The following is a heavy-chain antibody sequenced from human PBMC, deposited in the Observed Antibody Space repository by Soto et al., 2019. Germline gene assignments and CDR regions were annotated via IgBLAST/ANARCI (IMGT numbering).Heavy chain of an antibody. D-gene: IGHD6-19*01. CDR3: ARSSYSSGWYEIYYYYGMDV. CDR1: GGSFSGYY. Sequence: SETLSLTCAVYGGSFSGYYWSWIRQPPGKGLEWIGEINHSGSTNYNPSLKSRVTISVDTSKNQFSLKLSSVTAADTAVYYCARSSYSSGWYEIYYYYGMDVWGQGTTVTVSS. V-gene: IGHV4-34*01. J-gene: IGHJ6*02. CDR2: INHSGST.